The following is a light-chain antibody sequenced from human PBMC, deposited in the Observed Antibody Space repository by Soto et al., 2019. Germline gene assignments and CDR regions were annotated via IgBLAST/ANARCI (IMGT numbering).Light chain of an antibody. V-gene: IGLV2-23*02. Sequence: QSALTQPPSASGSPGQSVTISCTGTRSDVGSYNSIAWYQQHPGKAPRVVIFEVTKRPSGISDRFSGSKSGYTASLTISGLQAEDEADYFCFSYAGDSTWLFGGGTKVTVL. J-gene: IGLJ2*01. CDR1: RSDVGSYNS. CDR2: EVT. CDR3: FSYAGDSTWL.